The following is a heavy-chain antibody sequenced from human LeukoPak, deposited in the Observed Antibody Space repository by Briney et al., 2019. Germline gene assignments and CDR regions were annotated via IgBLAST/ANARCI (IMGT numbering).Heavy chain of an antibody. CDR1: GYSFTSYW. CDR2: IYPGDSDT. J-gene: IGHJ6*03. Sequence: GESLKISCKGSGYSFTSYWIGWVRQMPGKGLEWMGIIYPGDSDTRYSPSFQGQVTISADKSISTAYLQWSSLKASDTAMYYCARQGTYYDFWSGYSDLTGYYYYMDVWGKGTTVTVSS. D-gene: IGHD3-3*01. V-gene: IGHV5-51*01. CDR3: ARQGTYYDFWSGYSDLTGYYYYMDV.